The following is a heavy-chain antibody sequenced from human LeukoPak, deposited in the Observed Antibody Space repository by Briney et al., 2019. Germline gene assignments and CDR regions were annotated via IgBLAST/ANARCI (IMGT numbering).Heavy chain of an antibody. J-gene: IGHJ6*02. CDR3: ARMWGELRWELLGPAYYYYYGMDV. Sequence: SETLSVTCTVSGGSISSYYWSWIRQPPGKGLEWIGYIYYSGSTNYNPSLKSRVTISVDTSKNQFSLKLSSVTAADTAAYYCARMWGELRWELLGPAYYYYYGMDVWGQGTTVTVSS. CDR1: GGSISSYY. CDR2: IYYSGST. D-gene: IGHD1-26*01. V-gene: IGHV4-59*01.